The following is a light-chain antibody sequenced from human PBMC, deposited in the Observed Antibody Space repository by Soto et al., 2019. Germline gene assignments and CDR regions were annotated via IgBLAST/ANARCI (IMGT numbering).Light chain of an antibody. J-gene: IGKJ4*01. CDR1: QGIRND. V-gene: IGKV1-6*01. Sequence: AIQMTQSQTSLSASVGDRVTITCRASQGIRNDLGWYQQKPGKAPKLLIYAASSLQSGVPSRFSGSGSGTDFTLTISSLQPEDFATYYCLQDYKRFTFGGGTKVEIK. CDR2: AAS. CDR3: LQDYKRFT.